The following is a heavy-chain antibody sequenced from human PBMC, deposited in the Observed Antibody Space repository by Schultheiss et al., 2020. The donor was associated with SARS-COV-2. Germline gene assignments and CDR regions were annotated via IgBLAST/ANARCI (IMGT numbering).Heavy chain of an antibody. D-gene: IGHD6-13*01. CDR2: INTNTGNP. CDR1: GYTFTSYA. Sequence: ASVKVSCKASGYTFTSYAMNWVRQAPGQGLEWMGWINTNTGNPTYAQGFTGRFVFSLDTSVSTAYLQISSLKAEDTAVYYCARDPNTLSSWYGRREGFSRSGRNWYFDLWGRGTLVTVSS. J-gene: IGHJ2*01. CDR3: ARDPNTLSSWYGRREGFSRSGRNWYFDL. V-gene: IGHV7-4-1*02.